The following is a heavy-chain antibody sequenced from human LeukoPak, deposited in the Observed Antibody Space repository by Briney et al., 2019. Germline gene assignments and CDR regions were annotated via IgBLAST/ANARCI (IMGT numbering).Heavy chain of an antibody. Sequence: SETLSLTCAVSGGSISSGSYSWSWIRQPPGKGLEWIGCIYPRGSTYYNPSLKSRVILSLDKSANQFSLNLSSVTAADTAVYYCARFSPRAMGNYLDFWGQGTLVTVSS. J-gene: IGHJ4*02. CDR3: ARFSPRAMGNYLDF. CDR2: IYPRGST. D-gene: IGHD7-27*01. CDR1: GGSISSGSYS. V-gene: IGHV4-30-2*01.